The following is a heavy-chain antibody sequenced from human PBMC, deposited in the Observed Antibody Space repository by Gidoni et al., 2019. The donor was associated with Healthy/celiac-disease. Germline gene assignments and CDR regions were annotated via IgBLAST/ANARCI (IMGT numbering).Heavy chain of an antibody. Sequence: QLQLQESAPGLVKPSETLSLTCTVSGGSISSSTYYWGWIRQPPGKGLEWIGSIYYSGSTYYNPSLKSRVTISVDTSKNQFSLKLSSVTAADTAVYYCARPDSIGAFDYWGQGTLVTVSS. CDR2: IYYSGST. V-gene: IGHV4-39*01. CDR1: GGSISSSTYY. J-gene: IGHJ4*02. D-gene: IGHD2-21*01. CDR3: ARPDSIGAFDY.